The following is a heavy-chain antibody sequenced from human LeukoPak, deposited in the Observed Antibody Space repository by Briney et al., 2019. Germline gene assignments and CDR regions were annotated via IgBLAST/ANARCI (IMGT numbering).Heavy chain of an antibody. V-gene: IGHV1-69*13. CDR1: GGTFSSYA. CDR3: AREPDIVVVPAAIPPITYYYYGMDV. Sequence: SVKVSCRASGGTFSSYAISWVRQAPGQGLEWMGGIIPIFGTANYAQKFQGRVTITADESTSTAYMELSSLRSEDTAVYYCAREPDIVVVPAAIPPITYYYYGMDVWGQGTAVTVSS. CDR2: IIPIFGTA. J-gene: IGHJ6*02. D-gene: IGHD2-2*01.